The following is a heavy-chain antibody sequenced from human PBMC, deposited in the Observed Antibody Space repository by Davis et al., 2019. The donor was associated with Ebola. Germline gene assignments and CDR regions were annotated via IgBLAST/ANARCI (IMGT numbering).Heavy chain of an antibody. CDR2: INPSGGST. V-gene: IGHV1-46*01. CDR1: GYTFTGYY. J-gene: IGHJ6*02. Sequence: ASVKVSCKASGYTFTGYYMHWVRQAPGQGLEWMGIINPSGGSTSYAQKFQGRVTMTRDTSTSTAYMELGSLRSEDTAVYYCARDSDGDYVYYYYGMDVWGQETTVTVSS. D-gene: IGHD4-17*01. CDR3: ARDSDGDYVYYYYGMDV.